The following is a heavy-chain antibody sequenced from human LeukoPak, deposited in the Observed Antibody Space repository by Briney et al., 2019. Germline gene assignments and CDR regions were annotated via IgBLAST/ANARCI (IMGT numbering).Heavy chain of an antibody. Sequence: PGGSLRLSCAASGFTFSNYWMSWVRQASGKGLEWVANIKQDGSEKYYVDSVKGRFTISRDNAKNSLYLQMNSLRTEDTAVYYCASHGLGYCSSTSCYAGPQVLDYWGQGTLVTVSS. CDR1: GFTFSNYW. CDR3: ASHGLGYCSSTSCYAGPQVLDY. CDR2: IKQDGSEK. D-gene: IGHD2-2*01. J-gene: IGHJ4*02. V-gene: IGHV3-7*01.